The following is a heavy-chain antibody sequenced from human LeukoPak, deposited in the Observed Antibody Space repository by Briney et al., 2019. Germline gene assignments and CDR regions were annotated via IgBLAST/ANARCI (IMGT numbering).Heavy chain of an antibody. V-gene: IGHV3-23*01. D-gene: IGHD3-10*01. Sequence: GGSLRLSXAASGFTFSSYAMSWVRQAPGKGLEWVSAISGSGGSTYYADSVKGRFTISRDNSKNTLYLQMNSLRAEDTAVYYCAKDHSRVRGVINYFDYWGQGTLVTVSS. CDR3: AKDHSRVRGVINYFDY. CDR1: GFTFSSYA. J-gene: IGHJ4*02. CDR2: ISGSGGST.